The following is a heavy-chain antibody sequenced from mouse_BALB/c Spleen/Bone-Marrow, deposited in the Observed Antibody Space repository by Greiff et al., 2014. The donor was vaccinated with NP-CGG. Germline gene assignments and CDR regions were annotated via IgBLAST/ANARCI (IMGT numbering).Heavy chain of an antibody. CDR1: GYSFTSYW. J-gene: IGHJ3*01. CDR2: VYPGNSDT. CDR3: TFLVKEDFAY. V-gene: IGHV1-5*01. D-gene: IGHD2-10*02. Sequence: VQLKQSGTVLARPGASVKMSCKASGYSFTSYWVHWVKQRPGQGLEWIGAVYPGNSDTTYNQKFKGKAKLTAVTSASTAYMELSSLTNEDSAVYYCTFLVKEDFAYWGQGTLVTVSA.